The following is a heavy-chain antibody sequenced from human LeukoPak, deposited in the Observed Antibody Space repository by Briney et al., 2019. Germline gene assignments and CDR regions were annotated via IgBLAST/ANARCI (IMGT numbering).Heavy chain of an antibody. CDR1: GYTFTRYY. D-gene: IGHD3-10*01. J-gene: IGHJ4*02. CDR3: SRDRHGLWFGERKSGYFDY. Sequence: ASVKVSCKASGYTFTRYYMQWVRQAPGQGLEWMGWINLNSGGTNYAQKFQGRVTMTRDTSISTAYMELSRLRSDDTAVYYCSRDRHGLWFGERKSGYFDYGGQGTLVTVS. CDR2: INLNSGGT. V-gene: IGHV1-2*02.